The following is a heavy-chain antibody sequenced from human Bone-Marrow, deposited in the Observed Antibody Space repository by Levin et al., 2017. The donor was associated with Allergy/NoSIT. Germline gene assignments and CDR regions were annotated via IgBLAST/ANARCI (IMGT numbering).Heavy chain of an antibody. J-gene: IGHJ4*02. CDR3: VKSTMLRGGIFDH. D-gene: IGHD3-10*02. CDR2: IDSNGRST. V-gene: IGHV3-64D*06. Sequence: AGGSLRLSCSASGFSFSSSTMHWVRQAPGQGLEHVSAIDSNGRSTDYAGSVKGRFTVSRDNSKNTLHLQMNSLTKEDTAMYYCVKSTMLRGGIFDHWGQGTAVTVSS. CDR1: GFSFSSST.